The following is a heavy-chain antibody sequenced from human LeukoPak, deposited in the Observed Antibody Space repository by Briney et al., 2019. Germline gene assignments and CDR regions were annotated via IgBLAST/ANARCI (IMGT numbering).Heavy chain of an antibody. CDR3: ARVLVDFWSGYFLCAFDI. CDR2: INPNSGGT. Sequence: GASVKVSCKASGYTFTGYYMHWVRQAPGQGLEWMGWINPNSGGTNYAQKFQGRVTMTRDTSISTAYMELSRLRSDDTAVYYCARVLVDFWSGYFLCAFDIWGQGTMVTVSS. J-gene: IGHJ3*02. D-gene: IGHD3-3*01. V-gene: IGHV1-2*02. CDR1: GYTFTGYY.